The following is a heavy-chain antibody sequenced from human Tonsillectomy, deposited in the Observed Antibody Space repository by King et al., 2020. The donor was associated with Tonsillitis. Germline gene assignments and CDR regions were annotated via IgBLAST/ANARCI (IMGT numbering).Heavy chain of an antibody. V-gene: IGHV5-51*01. D-gene: IGHD6-13*01. Sequence: QLVQSGAEVKKPGASLKISCKGSGYNFTSYWIGWVRQMLGKGLEWMGSIYPGDSDTRYSPSFQGQVTISADKSISTAFLQWNSLKASDTAMYYCARRRPGIAAATDFWGQGTLVTVSS. J-gene: IGHJ4*02. CDR1: GYNFTSYW. CDR3: ARRRPGIAAATDF. CDR2: IYPGDSDT.